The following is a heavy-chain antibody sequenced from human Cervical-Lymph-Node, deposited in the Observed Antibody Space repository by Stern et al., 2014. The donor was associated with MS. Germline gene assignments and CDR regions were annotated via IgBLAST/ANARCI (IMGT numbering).Heavy chain of an antibody. V-gene: IGHV1-69*06. CDR1: GDIFRSNS. D-gene: IGHD3-10*01. Sequence: QVQLVESGAEVKKPGSSVKVSCKASGDIFRSNSITWVRQAPGQGLEWMGRILPKIGSINFVPKFEGRVTFTADKSTSTAYLKLTSLTPDDTAVYYCATGDYTYGSGPDFWGQGTLVTVSS. J-gene: IGHJ4*02. CDR3: ATGDYTYGSGPDF. CDR2: ILPKIGSI.